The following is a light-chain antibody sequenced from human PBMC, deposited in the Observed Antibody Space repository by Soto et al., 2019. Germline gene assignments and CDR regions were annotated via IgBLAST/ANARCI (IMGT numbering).Light chain of an antibody. Sequence: QSALTQPASVSGSPGQSITISCTGTSRDVGSYNLVSWYQQHPGKAPKFMIYEVSKRPSGVSNRFSGSKSGNTASLTISGLQAEDEADYYCCSYAGSSTSVVFGGETKLTVL. CDR3: CSYAGSSTSVV. V-gene: IGLV2-23*02. CDR1: SRDVGSYNL. J-gene: IGLJ2*01. CDR2: EVS.